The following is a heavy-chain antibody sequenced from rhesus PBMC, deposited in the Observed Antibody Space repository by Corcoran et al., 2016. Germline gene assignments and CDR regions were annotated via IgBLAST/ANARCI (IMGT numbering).Heavy chain of an antibody. J-gene: IGHJ5-1*01. V-gene: IGHV1-180*01. CDR2: NPPNKGNK. CDR1: GYTFTSYY. CDR3: TRDRSGYSSNNRFDV. Sequence: QVQLVQSGSEIKQPGASVKLSCKASGYTFTSYYMHWVRQTPGQGLEWIGLNPPNKGNKGYTKNCQGRCTITTDTSTSKGYMELSSLRSEDTAVYYCTRDRSGYSSNNRFDVWGAGVLVTVSS. D-gene: IGHD6-19*01.